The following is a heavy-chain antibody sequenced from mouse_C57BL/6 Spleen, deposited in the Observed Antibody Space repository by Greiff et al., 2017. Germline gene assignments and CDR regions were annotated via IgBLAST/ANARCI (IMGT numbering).Heavy chain of an antibody. V-gene: IGHV1-15*01. CDR3: TRGGGLLFAY. D-gene: IGHD1-1*02. CDR2: IDPETGGT. Sequence: QVQLQQSGAELVRPGASVTLSCKASGYTFTDYEMHWVKQTPVHGLEWIGAIDPETGGTAYNQKFKGKAILTADTSSSTAYMERRSLTYEDAADYYCTRGGGLLFAYWGQGTLVTVSA. CDR1: GYTFTDYE. J-gene: IGHJ3*01.